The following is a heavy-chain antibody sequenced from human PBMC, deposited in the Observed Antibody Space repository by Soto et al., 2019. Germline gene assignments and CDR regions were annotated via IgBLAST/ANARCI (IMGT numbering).Heavy chain of an antibody. CDR1: GGSIYRSGYY. V-gene: IGHV4-39*05. J-gene: IGHJ4*02. D-gene: IGHD2-15*01. Sequence: PSLTCTVSGGSIYRSGYYWGWIRQPPGRGLEWIGNIDYNGVTYSNPSLKSRVTISRDTSKNQFSLKLTSATAADTALYYCGKVLVGATGHTDSDSWGPGTLVTVSS. CDR3: GKVLVGATGHTDSDS. CDR2: IDYNGVT.